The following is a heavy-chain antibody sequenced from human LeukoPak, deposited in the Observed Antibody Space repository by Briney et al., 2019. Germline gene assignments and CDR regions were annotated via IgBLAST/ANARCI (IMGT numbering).Heavy chain of an antibody. CDR1: GFTFSSYW. CDR2: INTDGSST. CDR3: ASWAPWYSSSSGAYFDY. V-gene: IGHV3-74*01. J-gene: IGHJ4*02. D-gene: IGHD6-6*01. Sequence: GGSLRLSCAASGFTFSSYWMHWVRQAPGKGLVWVSRINTDGSSTSYADSVKGRFTISRDNAKNTLYLQMNSLRAEDTAVYYCASWAPWYSSSSGAYFDYWGQGTLVTVSS.